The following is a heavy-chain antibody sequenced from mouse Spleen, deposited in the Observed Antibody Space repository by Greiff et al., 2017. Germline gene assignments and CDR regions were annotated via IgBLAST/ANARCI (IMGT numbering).Heavy chain of an antibody. J-gene: IGHJ4*01. CDR2: IWTGGGT. CDR3: ARTDSTMITTRAMDY. CDR1: GFSLTSYA. Sequence: VQLQQSGPGLVQPSQSLSITCTVSGFSLTSYAISWVRQPPGKGLEWLGVIWTGGGTNYNSALKSRLSISKDNSKSQVFLKMNSLQTDDTARYYCARTDSTMITTRAMDYWGQGTSVTVSS. V-gene: IGHV2-9-1*01. D-gene: IGHD2-4*01.